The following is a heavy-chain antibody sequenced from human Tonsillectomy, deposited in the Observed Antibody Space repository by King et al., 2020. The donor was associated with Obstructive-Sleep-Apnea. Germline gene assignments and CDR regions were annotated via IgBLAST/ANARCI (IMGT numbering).Heavy chain of an antibody. CDR2: IYYSGST. CDR3: ARGEKLRYFDWLGMDV. CDR1: GGSISSGGYY. V-gene: IGHV4-31*03. D-gene: IGHD3-9*01. Sequence: VQLQESGPGLVKPSQTLSLTCTVSGGSISSGGYYWSWIRQPPGKGLEWIGYIYYSGSTYYNPSLKSRVTISVETSKNQFSLKLSSVTAADTAVYYCARGEKLRYFDWLGMDVWGQGTTVTVSS. J-gene: IGHJ6*02.